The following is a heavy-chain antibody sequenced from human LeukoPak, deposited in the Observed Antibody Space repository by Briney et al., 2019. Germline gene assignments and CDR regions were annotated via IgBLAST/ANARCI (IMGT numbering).Heavy chain of an antibody. CDR2: IKEDGRDK. D-gene: IGHD4-11*01. J-gene: IGHJ4*02. Sequence: GGSLSLSCAASGFTFSTYWMKRLRQAPGKALAWVASIKEDGRDKYHVDSVKGSFPISRDNAKNSLYLQMNSLRTEDTAVYYCAKGGHYNFDYWGQGTLVTVSS. CDR3: AKGGHYNFDY. CDR1: GFTFSTYW. V-gene: IGHV3-7*01.